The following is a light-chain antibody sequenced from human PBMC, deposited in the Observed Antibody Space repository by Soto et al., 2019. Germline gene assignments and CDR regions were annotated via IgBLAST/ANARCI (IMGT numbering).Light chain of an antibody. V-gene: IGLV2-14*01. J-gene: IGLJ2*01. CDR3: SSYTSSSTLEV. CDR2: DVT. Sequence: QSVLTQPASVSGSHGQSITISCTGTSSDVGGYNYVSWYQQHPGKAPKLMIFDVTYRPSGVSNRFSGSKSGNTASLTISGLQPEDEANYYCSSYTSSSTLEVFGGGTKLTVL. CDR1: SSDVGGYNY.